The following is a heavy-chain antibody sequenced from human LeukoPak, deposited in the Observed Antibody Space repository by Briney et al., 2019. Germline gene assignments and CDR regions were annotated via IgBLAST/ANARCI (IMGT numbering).Heavy chain of an antibody. D-gene: IGHD5-12*01. Sequence: GGSLRLSCVASGFTFSSYAMNWVRQAPGKGLEWVSAIRGSDSNTYYADSVKGRFTISRDNSKNTLYLQMNSLRAEDTAVYYCAKARGYSGYGPFRYWGQGTLVTVSS. CDR2: IRGSDSNT. CDR1: GFTFSSYA. CDR3: AKARGYSGYGPFRY. V-gene: IGHV3-23*01. J-gene: IGHJ4*02.